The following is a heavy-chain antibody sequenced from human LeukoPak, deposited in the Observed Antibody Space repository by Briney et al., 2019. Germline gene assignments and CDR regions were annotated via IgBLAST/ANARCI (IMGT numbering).Heavy chain of an antibody. CDR3: ARDEYSGNEGGVYFDY. Sequence: GGSLRLSCTASGFTFSSYWMSWVRQAPGKGLGWVANIKQDGSEKYYVDSVKGRFTISRDNAKNSLYLQMNSLRAQDTAVYYCARDEYSGNEGGVYFDYWGQGTLVTVSS. V-gene: IGHV3-7*01. CDR1: GFTFSSYW. CDR2: IKQDGSEK. J-gene: IGHJ4*02. D-gene: IGHD1-26*01.